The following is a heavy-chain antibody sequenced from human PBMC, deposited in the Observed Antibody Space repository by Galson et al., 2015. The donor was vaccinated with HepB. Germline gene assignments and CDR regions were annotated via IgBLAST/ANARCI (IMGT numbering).Heavy chain of an antibody. D-gene: IGHD3-10*01. V-gene: IGHV3-23*01. J-gene: IGHJ4*02. CDR1: GFTFSDYA. CDR3: AKSGRPSYYGSGTYYAQ. Sequence: LRLSCAASGFTFSDYAMTWVRQAPGQGLEWVSSISPSGVRTFYADSVKGRFTFSRDNSKNTVSLQMDRLRAEDTALYFCAKSGRPSYYGSGTYYAQWGQGTLVTVS. CDR2: ISPSGVRT.